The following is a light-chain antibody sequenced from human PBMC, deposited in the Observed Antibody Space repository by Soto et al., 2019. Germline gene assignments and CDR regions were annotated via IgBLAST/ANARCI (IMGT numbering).Light chain of an antibody. V-gene: IGKV3D-20*02. CDR1: QSVSSGY. CDR3: QQRSDWPT. Sequence: DIVLTQSPVTLYLSPWESATLCCRASQSVSSGYLAWSQQRPGQAPRLLIYGASTRATGIPARFSGSGSGTDFTLTISSLEPEDFAVYYCQQRSDWPTFGQGTKVDI. CDR2: GAS. J-gene: IGKJ1*01.